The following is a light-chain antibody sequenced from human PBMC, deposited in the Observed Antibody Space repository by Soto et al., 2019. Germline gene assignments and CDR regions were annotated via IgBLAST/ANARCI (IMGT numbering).Light chain of an antibody. V-gene: IGLV2-14*01. J-gene: IGLJ2*01. CDR2: DVS. Sequence: QSALTQPASVSGSPGQSITISCTGTSSDVGGYDYVSWYQQHPGKVPKLMIYDVSSRPSGVSNRFSGSKSGNTASLTISGLQAEEEADYYCSSYASSSTLVFGGGTQLTVL. CDR3: SSYASSSTLV. CDR1: SSDVGGYDY.